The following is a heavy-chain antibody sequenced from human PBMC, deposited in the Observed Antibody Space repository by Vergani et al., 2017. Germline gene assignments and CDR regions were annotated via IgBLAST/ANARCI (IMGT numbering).Heavy chain of an antibody. CDR1: GFPFSTYG. J-gene: IGHJ6*02. CDR3: ARDRRSAARRFGEYYYGMDV. D-gene: IGHD3-10*01. CDR2: IKQDGSEK. Sequence: VQLVESGGGVVQPGESLRLSCAASGFPFSTYGMHWVRQAPGKGLEWVANIKQDGSEKYYVDSVKGRFTISRDNAKNSLYLQMNSLRAEDTAVYYCARDRRSAARRFGEYYYGMDVWGQGTTVTVSS. V-gene: IGHV3-7*01.